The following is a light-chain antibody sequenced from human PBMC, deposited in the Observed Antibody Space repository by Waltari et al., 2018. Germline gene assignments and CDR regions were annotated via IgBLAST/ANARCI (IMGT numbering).Light chain of an antibody. Sequence: QSVLTQPPSTSGTPGQRVTISCSGRASNIGDNLVTWYQQLPGKAPKRLIYRTDLRPSGVPDRFSGSKFGTSASLAISGLQSEDEADYFCASWDDSLNGHWVFGGGTKVTVL. CDR2: RTD. CDR3: ASWDDSLNGHWV. V-gene: IGLV1-44*01. CDR1: ASNIGDNL. J-gene: IGLJ3*02.